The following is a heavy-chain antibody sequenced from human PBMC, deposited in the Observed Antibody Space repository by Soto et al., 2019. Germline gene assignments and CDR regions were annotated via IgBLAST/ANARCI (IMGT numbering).Heavy chain of an antibody. CDR1: GFTFSSYS. D-gene: IGHD3-10*01. CDR2: ISSSSSYI. CDR3: ARDVPPGSFGAEHWFDP. Sequence: EVQLVESGGGLVKPGGSLRLSCAASGFTFSSYSMNWVRQAPGKGLEWVSSISSSSSYIYYADSVKGRFTISRDNAKNSLYLQMNSLRAEDTAVYYCARDVPPGSFGAEHWFDPWGQGTLVTVSS. V-gene: IGHV3-21*01. J-gene: IGHJ5*02.